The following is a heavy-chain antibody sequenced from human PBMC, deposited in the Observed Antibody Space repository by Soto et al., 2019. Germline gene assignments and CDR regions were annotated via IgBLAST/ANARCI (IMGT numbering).Heavy chain of an antibody. J-gene: IGHJ6*02. CDR3: ARGATVRIYYYYYGMDV. V-gene: IGHV1-69*13. CDR2: IIPIFGTA. CDR1: GGTFSSYA. D-gene: IGHD4-17*01. Sequence: SVKVSCKASGGTFSSYAISWVRQAPGQGLEWMGGIIPIFGTANYAQKFQGRVTITADESTSTAYMELSSLRSEDTAVYYCARGATVRIYYYYYGMDVCGQGPTFTVSS.